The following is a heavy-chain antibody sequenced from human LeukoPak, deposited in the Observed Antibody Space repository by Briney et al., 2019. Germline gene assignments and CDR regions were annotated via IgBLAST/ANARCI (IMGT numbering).Heavy chain of an antibody. Sequence: PGGSLRLSCAASGFTFSSYSMNWVRQAPGKGLVWVSHINSDGSITSYADSVKGRFTISRDNAKNTLYLQMNSLRVEDTAVYYCARERDDGFDIWGQGTMVTVSS. V-gene: IGHV3-74*01. CDR1: GFTFSSYS. CDR2: INSDGSIT. CDR3: ARERDDGFDI. J-gene: IGHJ3*02.